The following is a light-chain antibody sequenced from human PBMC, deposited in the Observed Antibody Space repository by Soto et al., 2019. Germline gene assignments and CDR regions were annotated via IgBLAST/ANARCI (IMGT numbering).Light chain of an antibody. V-gene: IGLV2-18*02. CDR1: SSDVGSYNR. CDR2: DVN. J-gene: IGLJ1*01. Sequence: QSALTQPPSMSGSPGQSVAISCAGTSSDVGSYNRVSWYQQPPGTAPKLMIYDVNNRPSGVPDRFSGSKSGNTASLTISGLEAEDEADYYCSSYPISSTYVFGTGTKLTVL. CDR3: SSYPISSTYV.